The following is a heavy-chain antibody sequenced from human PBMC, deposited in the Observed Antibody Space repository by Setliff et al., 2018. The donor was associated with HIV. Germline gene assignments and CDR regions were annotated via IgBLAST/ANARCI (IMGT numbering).Heavy chain of an antibody. J-gene: IGHJ4*02. V-gene: IGHV3-11*04. CDR3: AREATPRHSSGWVYFDY. Sequence: GSLRLSCAASGFTFSDYYMSWIRQAPGKGLEWVSYITGSSSSTIYYADSVKGRFTMSRDNAKDSVYLQMNTLRVEDTAVYYCAREATPRHSSGWVYFDYWGQGMMVTVSS. CDR2: ITGSSSSTI. CDR1: GFTFSDYY. D-gene: IGHD6-19*01.